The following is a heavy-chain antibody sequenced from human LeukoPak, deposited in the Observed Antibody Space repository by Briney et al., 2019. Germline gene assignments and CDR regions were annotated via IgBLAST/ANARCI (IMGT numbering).Heavy chain of an antibody. CDR2: IYHSGST. CDR1: GGSISSYY. Sequence: PSETLSLTCTVSGGSISSYYWSWIRQPPGKGLEWIGYIYHSGSTNYNPSLKSRVTISVDTSKNQFSLKLSSVTAADTAVYYCARHSSSWYRRPNNWFDPWGQGTLVTVSS. J-gene: IGHJ5*02. CDR3: ARHSSSWYRRPNNWFDP. V-gene: IGHV4-59*01. D-gene: IGHD6-13*01.